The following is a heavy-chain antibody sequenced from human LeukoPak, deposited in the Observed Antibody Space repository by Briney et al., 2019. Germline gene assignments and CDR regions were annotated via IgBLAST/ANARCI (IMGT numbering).Heavy chain of an antibody. D-gene: IGHD6-13*01. CDR1: GYSFTSNW. J-gene: IGHJ5*02. Sequence: GESLRISCKGSGYSFTSNWISWVRQMPGKGLEWMGRIDPSDSYTNYSPSFQGHVTISADKSISTAYLQWSSLKASDTAMYYCARSGYSSSWPHPSMWFDPWGQGTLVTVSS. CDR2: IDPSDSYT. V-gene: IGHV5-10-1*01. CDR3: ARSGYSSSWPHPSMWFDP.